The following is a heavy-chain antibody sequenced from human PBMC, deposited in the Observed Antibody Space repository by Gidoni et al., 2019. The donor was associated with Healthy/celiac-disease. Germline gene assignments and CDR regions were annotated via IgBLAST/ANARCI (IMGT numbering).Heavy chain of an antibody. V-gene: IGHV3-48*02. CDR3: ARGTSSTSRPQTYGMDV. J-gene: IGHJ6*02. Sequence: EVQLVESGGGLVQPGGSLRLSCAASGFTFSRSSMNWVRQAPGKGLGWVSYISSSSSTIYYADSVKGRFTISRDNAKNSLYLQMNSLRDEDTAVYYCARGTSSTSRPQTYGMDVWGQGTTVTVSS. CDR2: ISSSSSTI. D-gene: IGHD2-2*01. CDR1: GFTFSRSS.